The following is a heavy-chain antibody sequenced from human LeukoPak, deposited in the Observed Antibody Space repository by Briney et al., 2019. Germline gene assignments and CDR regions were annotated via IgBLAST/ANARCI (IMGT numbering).Heavy chain of an antibody. Sequence: QPGGSLRLSCVASGDTLIGYGMNWVRQAPGKGLEWISSISSSATTTYYADSVRGRFTISRDSAKNSLHLHMSSLRAEDTAIYYCARGYSNPPLEYWGQGTPVTVSS. CDR3: ARGYSNPPLEY. D-gene: IGHD4-11*01. J-gene: IGHJ4*02. CDR2: ISSSATTT. V-gene: IGHV3-48*01. CDR1: GDTLIGYG.